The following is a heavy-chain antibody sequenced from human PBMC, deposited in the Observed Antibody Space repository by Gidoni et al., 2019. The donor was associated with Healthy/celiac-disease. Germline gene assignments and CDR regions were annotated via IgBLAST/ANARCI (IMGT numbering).Heavy chain of an antibody. CDR1: GFPLRDYY. CDR3: ARVQIPYDSSGYYWDY. D-gene: IGHD3-22*01. J-gene: IGHJ4*02. V-gene: IGHV3-11*01. Sequence: QVQLLESGGGLVKPGVSLRLSCAASGFPLRDYYMCWISQAPGKGLEWVSYISSSGSTIYYADSVKGRFTISRYNAKNSLYLQMNSLRAEDTAGYYCARVQIPYDSSGYYWDYWGQGTLVTVSS. CDR2: ISSSGSTI.